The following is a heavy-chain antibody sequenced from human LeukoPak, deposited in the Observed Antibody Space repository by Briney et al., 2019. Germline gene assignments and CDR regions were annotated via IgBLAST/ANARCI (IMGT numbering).Heavy chain of an antibody. CDR1: GYTFTSYY. CDR2: INPGGGST. D-gene: IGHD6-13*01. CDR3: ARDSAAGNYGMDV. J-gene: IGHJ6*02. Sequence: ASVKVSCTASGYTFTSYYMHWVRQAPGQGLEWMGIINPGGGSTSYAQKFQGRVTMTRDTSTSTVYMELSSLRSEDTAVYYCARDSAAGNYGMDVWGQGTTVTVSS. V-gene: IGHV1-46*01.